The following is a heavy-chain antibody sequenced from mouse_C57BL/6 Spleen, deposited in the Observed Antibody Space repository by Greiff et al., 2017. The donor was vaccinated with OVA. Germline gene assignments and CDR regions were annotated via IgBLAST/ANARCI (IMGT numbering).Heavy chain of an antibody. Sequence: DVQLVESGGGLVKPGGSLKLSCAASGFTFSDYGMHWVRQAPEKGLEWVAYISSGRSTIYYADTVKGRFTISRDHAKNTLFLQMTRLRSEDTAMYYCASYDGYYDAMDYWGQGTSVTVSS. D-gene: IGHD2-3*01. V-gene: IGHV5-17*01. CDR1: GFTFSDYG. CDR2: ISSGRSTI. J-gene: IGHJ4*01. CDR3: ASYDGYYDAMDY.